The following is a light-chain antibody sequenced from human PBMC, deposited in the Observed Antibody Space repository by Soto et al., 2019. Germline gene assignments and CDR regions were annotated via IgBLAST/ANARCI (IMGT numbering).Light chain of an antibody. CDR1: SSNIGAGYD. Sequence: QSVLTQPPSVSGAPGQRVTISCTGSSSNIGAGYDVHWYQQLPGTSPKLLIFGNINRPSGVPDRFSGSKSGTSASLAITGLQAEDEADYYCQSYDDSRSDFAVFGGGTKVTVL. J-gene: IGLJ2*01. CDR2: GNI. CDR3: QSYDDSRSDFAV. V-gene: IGLV1-40*01.